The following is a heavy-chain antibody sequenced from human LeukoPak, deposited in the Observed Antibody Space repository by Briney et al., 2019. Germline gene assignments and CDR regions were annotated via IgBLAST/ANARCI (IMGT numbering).Heavy chain of an antibody. V-gene: IGHV1-8*03. CDR1: GYNFDRYG. CDR2: MNPNSGNT. J-gene: IGHJ4*02. Sequence: ASVKVSCKGSGYNFDRYGVNWVRQATGQGLEWMGWMNPNSGNTGYAQKFQGRVTITRNTSISTAYMELSSLRSEDTAVYYCARALRRGIRFLGYWGQGTLVTVSS. D-gene: IGHD3-3*01. CDR3: ARALRRGIRFLGY.